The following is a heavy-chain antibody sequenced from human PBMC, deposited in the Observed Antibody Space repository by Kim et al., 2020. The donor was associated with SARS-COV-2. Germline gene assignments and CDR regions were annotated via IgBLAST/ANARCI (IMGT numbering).Heavy chain of an antibody. Sequence: ASVKVSCKTSGYFFTSYHIHWVRQAPGQGLEWMGIIDPSGGGTTYAQRFEGRVTMTRDTSTSTVYMELTSLTSEDTAVYYCAREFRADCGRDTCYSGGFDPWGRGTLVTVSS. D-gene: IGHD2-21*01. CDR2: IDPSGGGT. V-gene: IGHV1-46*01. J-gene: IGHJ5*02. CDR1: GYFFTSYH. CDR3: AREFRADCGRDTCYSGGFDP.